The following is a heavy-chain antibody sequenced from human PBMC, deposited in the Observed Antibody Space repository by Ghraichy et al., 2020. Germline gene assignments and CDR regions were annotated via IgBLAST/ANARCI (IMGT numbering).Heavy chain of an antibody. CDR3: AKDVRGNYYYYYGMDV. V-gene: IGHV3-30*02. D-gene: IGHD3-10*02. Sequence: GGSLNISCAASGFTFSSYGMHWVRQAPGKGLEWVAFIRYDGSNKYYADSVKGRFTISRDNSKNTLYLQMNSLRAEDTAVYYCAKDVRGNYYYYYGMDVWGQGTTVTVSS. CDR1: GFTFSSYG. CDR2: IRYDGSNK. J-gene: IGHJ6*02.